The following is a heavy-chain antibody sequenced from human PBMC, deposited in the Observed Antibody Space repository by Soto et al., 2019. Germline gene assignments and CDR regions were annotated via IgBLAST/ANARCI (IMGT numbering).Heavy chain of an antibody. Sequence: VQLLESGGGVVQPGGSLRLACAASGFSFSSYAMVWVRQAPGKGLEWVSVISARGGSSYFAVSVKGRFTISRDNSKNLLLLKMTSRRAEDTAPYLWAKGSIEYIDSVDHWGQGTLVIVSS. J-gene: IGHJ4*02. CDR3: AKGSIEYIDSVDH. D-gene: IGHD3-9*01. V-gene: IGHV3-23*01. CDR1: GFSFSSYA. CDR2: ISARGGSS.